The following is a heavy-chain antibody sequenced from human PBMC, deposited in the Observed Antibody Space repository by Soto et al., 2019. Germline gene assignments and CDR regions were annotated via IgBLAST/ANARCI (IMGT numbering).Heavy chain of an antibody. J-gene: IGHJ4*02. Sequence: VKVSCKASGYAFTSYDINWLRQATGQGLEWMGWMNPNSGNTGYAQKFQGRVTMTRNTSISTAYMELSSLRSEDTAVYYCARGITIFGVVTAPFDYWGQGTLVTVSS. D-gene: IGHD3-3*01. CDR1: GYAFTSYD. CDR3: ARGITIFGVVTAPFDY. V-gene: IGHV1-8*01. CDR2: MNPNSGNT.